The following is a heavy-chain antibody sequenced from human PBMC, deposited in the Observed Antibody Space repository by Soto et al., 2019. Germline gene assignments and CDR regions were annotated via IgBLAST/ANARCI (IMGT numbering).Heavy chain of an antibody. V-gene: IGHV1-69*13. CDR3: ARDHYGSGSYGYYYYYGMDV. CDR2: IIPIFGTA. CDR1: GGTFSRYA. Sequence: ASVKVSFKACGGTFSRYAISWLRQAPGQGREWMGGIIPIFGTANYAQKFQGRVTITADESTSTAYMELSSLGSEDTAVYYCARDHYGSGSYGYYYYYGMDVWGQGTTVTVSS. D-gene: IGHD3-10*01. J-gene: IGHJ6*02.